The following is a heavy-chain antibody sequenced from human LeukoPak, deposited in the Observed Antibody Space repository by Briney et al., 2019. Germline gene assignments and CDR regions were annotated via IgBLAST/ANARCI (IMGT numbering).Heavy chain of an antibody. J-gene: IGHJ3*02. CDR3: ASPVGATTVRAFDI. CDR2: TRNEANIYTT. D-gene: IGHD1-26*01. V-gene: IGHV3-72*01. Sequence: GRSLRLSCAASGFIFSDHYMDWVRQSPGKGLEWVGRTRNEANIYTTKYAASVKGRFTISRDDSKNSLYLQMNSLKTEDTAVYYCASPVGATTVRAFDIWGQGTMVTVSS. CDR1: GFIFSDHY.